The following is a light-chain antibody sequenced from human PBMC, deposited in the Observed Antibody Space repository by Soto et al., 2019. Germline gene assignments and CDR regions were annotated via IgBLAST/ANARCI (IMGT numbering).Light chain of an antibody. V-gene: IGKV3-11*01. CDR1: QSVSSY. CDR3: QQRSNLIT. J-gene: IGKJ5*01. CDR2: DAS. Sequence: EIVLTQSPATLSLSPGERATLSCRASQSVSSYLAWYQQKPGQAPRLLIYDASSRATGIPARFSGSGSGTDFTLTISSLEPEDFAVYYCQQRSNLITFGQGTRLEI.